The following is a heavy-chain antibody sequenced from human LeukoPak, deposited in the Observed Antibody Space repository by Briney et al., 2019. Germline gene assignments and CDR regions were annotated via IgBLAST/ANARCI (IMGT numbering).Heavy chain of an antibody. J-gene: IGHJ3*01. D-gene: IGHD2-8*01. V-gene: IGHV3-53*01. CDR1: GFTVSSNY. CDR3: ASFRPVYTNGRADPFDV. CDR2: IYSGGST. Sequence: GGSLRLSCAASGFTVSSNYMSWVRQAPGKGLEWVSVIYSGGSTYYADSVKGRFTISRDNSKNTLYLQMNSLKTEDTAVYYCASFRPVYTNGRADPFDVWGQGTLVTVSS.